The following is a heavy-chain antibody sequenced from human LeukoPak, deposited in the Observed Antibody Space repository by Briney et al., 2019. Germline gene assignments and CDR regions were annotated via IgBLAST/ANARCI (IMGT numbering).Heavy chain of an antibody. J-gene: IGHJ4*02. V-gene: IGHV4-61*08. CDR2: IYYSGST. Sequence: TSQTLSLTCTVSGGSISSGDYYWSWIRQPPGKGLEWIGYIYYSGSTNYNPSLKSRVTISVDTSKNQFSLKLSSVTAADTAVYYCARDLSVGSAAAGTGGFDYWGQGTLVTVSS. CDR1: GGSISSGDYY. CDR3: ARDLSVGSAAAGTGGFDY. D-gene: IGHD6-13*01.